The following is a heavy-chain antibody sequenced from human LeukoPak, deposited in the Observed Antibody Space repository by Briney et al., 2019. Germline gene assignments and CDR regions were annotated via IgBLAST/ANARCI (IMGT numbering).Heavy chain of an antibody. CDR1: GGSINNYY. CDR2: IYYSGST. V-gene: IGHV4-59*01. D-gene: IGHD2-2*01. CDR3: ASLLPSSFAFDI. J-gene: IGHJ3*02. Sequence: SETLSLTCTVSGGSINNYYWSWFRQPPGKGLEWIGYIYYSGSTNYSPSLKSRVTISVDTSKNQFSLKLSSVTAADTAVYYCASLLPSSFAFDIWGQGTMVTVSS.